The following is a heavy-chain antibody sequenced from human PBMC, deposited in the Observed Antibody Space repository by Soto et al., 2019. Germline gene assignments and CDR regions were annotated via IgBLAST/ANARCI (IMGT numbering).Heavy chain of an antibody. CDR2: ISAYNGNT. V-gene: IGHV1-18*01. CDR3: ARDIFAGGPFGDRLFDP. CDR1: GYTFTSYG. Sequence: QVQLVQSGAEVKKPGASVKVSCKASGYTFTSYGISWVRQAPGQGLEWMGWISAYNGNTNYAQKLQGRVTMTTDTSTTTAYMELRSLRSDDTAVYYCARDIFAGGPFGDRLFDPWGQGTLVTVSS. D-gene: IGHD3-10*01. J-gene: IGHJ5*02.